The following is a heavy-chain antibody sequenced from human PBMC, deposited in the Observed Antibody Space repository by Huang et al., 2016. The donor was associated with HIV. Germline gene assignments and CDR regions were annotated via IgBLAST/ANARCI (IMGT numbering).Heavy chain of an antibody. CDR3: ARQWTILEWLLGLDV. J-gene: IGHJ6*02. D-gene: IGHD3-3*01. V-gene: IGHV4-34*02. Sequence: QMQLQQRGAGLLKPSETLSLPCGVSGGSFTGNYLTWIRQAPGKGLEWIGEVNDSGTTTYNPSLNGRFTISLDKSNRELSLNLRSVTAADTAVYYCARQWTILEWLLGLDVWGQGTTVIVSS. CDR2: VNDSGTT. CDR1: GGSFTGNY.